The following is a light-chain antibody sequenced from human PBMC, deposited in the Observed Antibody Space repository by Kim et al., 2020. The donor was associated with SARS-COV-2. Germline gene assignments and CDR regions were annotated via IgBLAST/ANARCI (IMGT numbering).Light chain of an antibody. V-gene: IGLV6-57*02. CDR1: RSGIASNY. Sequence: GKAVTISCRSSRSGIASNYVQWYQQRPGSVPTILIYEDDQRSSGVPDRFSGSIDRSSNSASLSISGLKTEDEADYYCQSYDDNIQVFGGGTKVTVL. J-gene: IGLJ3*02. CDR2: EDD. CDR3: QSYDDNIQV.